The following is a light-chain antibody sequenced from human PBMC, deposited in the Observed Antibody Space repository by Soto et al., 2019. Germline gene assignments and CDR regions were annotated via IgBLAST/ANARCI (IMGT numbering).Light chain of an antibody. V-gene: IGLV1-44*01. Sequence: QSVLTQPHSASGTPGQRVTISCSGSSSNIGTSSVHWFQQLPGTAPKLLISTNNQRPSGVPERFSGSDSGTAASLAISGLRSEDEADYYCAAWDDSLNGHVFGTGTKLTVL. CDR3: AAWDDSLNGHV. CDR2: TNN. CDR1: SSNIGTSS. J-gene: IGLJ1*01.